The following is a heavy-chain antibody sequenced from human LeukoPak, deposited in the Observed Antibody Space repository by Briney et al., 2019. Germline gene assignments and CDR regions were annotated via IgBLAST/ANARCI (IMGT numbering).Heavy chain of an antibody. D-gene: IGHD6-13*01. J-gene: IGHJ1*01. V-gene: IGHV3-15*01. Sequence: GGSLRLSRAASGFSFINALMSCGRQAPGKGLEWVGRITSKIDGGTTDYAATVKGRFTISRDDSKDTLYLQMDSLQTEDTAVYYCSSLRGSSSQYFQHWGQGTLVTVSS. CDR3: SSLRGSSSQYFQH. CDR1: GFSFINAL. CDR2: ITSKIDGGTT.